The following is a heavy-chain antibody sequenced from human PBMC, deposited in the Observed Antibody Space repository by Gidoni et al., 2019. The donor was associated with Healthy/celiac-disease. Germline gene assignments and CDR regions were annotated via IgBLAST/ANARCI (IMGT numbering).Heavy chain of an antibody. D-gene: IGHD3-9*01. CDR2: IKSKTDCGTT. CDR1: GFTFSKAW. CDR3: TTDRLRYFDWLHYY. Sequence: EVQLVESGGGLVKRGGSLSLYCAASGFTFSKAWMSWVRQGPGKGLEWVGRIKSKTDCGTTDYAAPVKGRFTISRDDSKNTLYLQMNSLKTEDTAVYYCTTDRLRYFDWLHYYWGQGTLVTVSS. J-gene: IGHJ4*02. V-gene: IGHV3-15*01.